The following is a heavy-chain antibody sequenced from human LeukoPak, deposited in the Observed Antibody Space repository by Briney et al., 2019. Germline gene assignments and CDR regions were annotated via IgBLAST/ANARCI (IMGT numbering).Heavy chain of an antibody. J-gene: IGHJ4*02. CDR3: AKGSGSSCYSPCDY. Sequence: GGSLRLSCAASGLTFRNYAMSWVRQAPGKGLERVSVICANDGNTYYADAVKGRFTISRDNSKDTLYLQMDSLRAEDTAVYYCAKGSGSSCYSPCDYWGQGILVTVSS. D-gene: IGHD2-15*01. V-gene: IGHV3-23*01. CDR1: GLTFRNYA. CDR2: ICANDGNT.